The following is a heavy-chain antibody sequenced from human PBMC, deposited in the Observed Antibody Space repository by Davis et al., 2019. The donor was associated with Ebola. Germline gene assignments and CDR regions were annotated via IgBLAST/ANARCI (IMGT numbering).Heavy chain of an antibody. J-gene: IGHJ4*02. V-gene: IGHV3-33*01. CDR3: ARGGDIVVVPAAIPPNFDY. CDR2: IWYDGSNK. CDR1: GFTFSSYG. Sequence: GGSLRLSCAASGFTFSSYGMHWVRQAPGKGLEWVAVIWYDGSNKYYADSVKGRFTISRDNAKNSLYLQMHSLRAEDTAVYYCARGGDIVVVPAAIPPNFDYWGQGTLVTVSS. D-gene: IGHD2-2*01.